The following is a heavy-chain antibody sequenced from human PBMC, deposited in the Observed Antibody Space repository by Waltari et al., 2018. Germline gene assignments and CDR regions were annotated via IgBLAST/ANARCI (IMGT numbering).Heavy chain of an antibody. D-gene: IGHD3-10*01. V-gene: IGHV1-2*02. J-gene: IGHJ2*01. CDR1: GYTFTGYY. CDR2: INPNSGGT. Sequence: QVQLVQSGAEVKKPGASVKVSCKASGYTFTGYYMHWVRQAPGQGLEWMGWINPNSGGTNYAQKFQGRVTMTRDTSISTAYMELSRLRSDDTAVYYCARDPSLLDYYGSGSYYKAPSEWYFDLWGRGTLVTVSS. CDR3: ARDPSLLDYYGSGSYYKAPSEWYFDL.